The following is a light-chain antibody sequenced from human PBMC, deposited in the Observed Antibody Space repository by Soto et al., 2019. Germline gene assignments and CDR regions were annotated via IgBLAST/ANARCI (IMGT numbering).Light chain of an antibody. CDR2: AAS. Sequence: AIQMTQSPSSLSASIGDRVTITCRASQGIRNDLGWYQVKPGKAPKLLIYAASTLQAGVPSRFSGSASGTDFTLPITSLQPEDFATYYCLPDYNYPRTFGQGTKVEIK. CDR3: LPDYNYPRT. J-gene: IGKJ1*01. CDR1: QGIRND. V-gene: IGKV1-6*01.